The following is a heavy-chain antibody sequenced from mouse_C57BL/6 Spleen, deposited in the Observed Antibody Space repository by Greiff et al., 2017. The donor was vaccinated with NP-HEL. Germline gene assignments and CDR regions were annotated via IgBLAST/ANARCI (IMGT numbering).Heavy chain of an antibody. Sequence: QVQLQQPGAELVMPWASVKLSCKASGYTFTSYWMHWVKQRPGQGLEWIGEIDPSDSYTNYNQKFKGKSTLTVDKSSSTAYMQLSSLTSEDSAVYYCARKGVTTIFAYWGQGTLVTVSA. J-gene: IGHJ3*01. CDR2: IDPSDSYT. CDR3: ARKGVTTIFAY. D-gene: IGHD2-1*01. V-gene: IGHV1-69*01. CDR1: GYTFTSYW.